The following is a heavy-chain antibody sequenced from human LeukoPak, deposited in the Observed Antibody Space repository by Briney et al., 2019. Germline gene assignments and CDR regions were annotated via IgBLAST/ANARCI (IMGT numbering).Heavy chain of an antibody. CDR1: GYTFTSYD. Sequence: EASVKVSCKASGYTFTSYDINWVRQATGQGLEWMGWMNPNSGNTGYAQKFQGRVTITRNTSISTAYMELSSLRSEDTAVYYCAAVPYYYDSSGVDYWGQGTLVTVSS. CDR2: MNPNSGNT. J-gene: IGHJ4*02. CDR3: AAVPYYYDSSGVDY. V-gene: IGHV1-8*01. D-gene: IGHD3-22*01.